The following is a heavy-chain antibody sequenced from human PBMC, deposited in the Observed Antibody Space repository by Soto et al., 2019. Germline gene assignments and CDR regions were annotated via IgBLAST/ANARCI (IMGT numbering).Heavy chain of an antibody. V-gene: IGHV4-39*01. D-gene: IGHD3-10*01. CDR1: GGSISSSSYY. J-gene: IGHJ4*02. CDR3: AGPYYGSGSYYPQDFDY. Sequence: SETLSLTCTVSGGSISSSSYYWGWIRQPPGKGLEWIGSIYYSGSTYYNPSLKSRVTISVDTSKNQFSLKLSSVTAADTAVYYCAGPYYGSGSYYPQDFDYWGQGTLVTVSS. CDR2: IYYSGST.